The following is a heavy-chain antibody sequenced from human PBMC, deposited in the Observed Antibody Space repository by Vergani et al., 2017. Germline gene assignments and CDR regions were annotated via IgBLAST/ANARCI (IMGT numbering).Heavy chain of an antibody. V-gene: IGHV4-38-2*02. CDR3: ARVPVMGDYYYGMDV. Sequence: QVQLQESGPGLVKPSETLSLTCTVSGYSISSGYYWGWIRQPPGKGLEWIGSIYHSGSTYYNPSLKSRVTISVDTSKNQFSLKLSAVTAADTAVYYCARVPVMGDYYYGMDVWGQGTTVTVSS. CDR1: GYSISSGYY. CDR2: IYHSGST. J-gene: IGHJ6*02. D-gene: IGHD2-8*01.